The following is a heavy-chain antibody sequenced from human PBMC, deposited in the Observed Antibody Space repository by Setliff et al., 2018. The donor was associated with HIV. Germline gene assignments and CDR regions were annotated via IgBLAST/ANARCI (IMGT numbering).Heavy chain of an antibody. CDR2: SNAYNGNT. D-gene: IGHD1-7*01. CDR1: GYSFTFYG. CDR3: ARDAPGNTESAPGY. V-gene: IGHV1-18*04. J-gene: IGHJ4*02. Sequence: ASVKVSCKASGYSFTFYGLHWVRQAPGQGLEWMGWSNAYNGNTNYIEKLQGRVTMTTGTSTSTAYMELRSLRSDDTAVYYCARDAPGNTESAPGYWGQGMLVTVS.